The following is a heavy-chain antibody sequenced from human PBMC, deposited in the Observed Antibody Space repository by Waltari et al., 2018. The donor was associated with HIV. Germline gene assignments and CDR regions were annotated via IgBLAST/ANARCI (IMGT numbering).Heavy chain of an antibody. CDR2: YSPLLRTT. CDR3: ARDLAVFGVVAPSYGMDV. V-gene: IGHV1-69*13. D-gene: IGHD3-3*01. Sequence: QVQLVQSGAEVKTPGSSVKVSCKASGGSFGHHVINWLRQAPGHGLEWMGGYSPLLRTTKVVQKFEGRVTIAADDSTSTFYVEVSSLRYEDTALYYCARDLAVFGVVAPSYGMDVWGQGTTVTVSS. CDR1: GGSFGHHV. J-gene: IGHJ6*02.